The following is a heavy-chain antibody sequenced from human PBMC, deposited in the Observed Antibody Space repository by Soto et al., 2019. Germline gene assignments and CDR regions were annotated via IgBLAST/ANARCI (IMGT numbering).Heavy chain of an antibody. CDR1: GYIFTNYA. D-gene: IGHD3-10*01. J-gene: IGHJ4*02. CDR3: TRGPVSFDS. CDR2: INAGDGNT. V-gene: IGHV1-3*01. Sequence: QVHLVQSGAEVKKPGASVNVSCKASGYIFTNYAIHWVRQAPGQRLEWMGRINAGDGNTRYSQNFHYRVTITRDTSASTAYMQLRSLTSDDSTLHCCTRGPVSFDSWGQGTVVTVSS.